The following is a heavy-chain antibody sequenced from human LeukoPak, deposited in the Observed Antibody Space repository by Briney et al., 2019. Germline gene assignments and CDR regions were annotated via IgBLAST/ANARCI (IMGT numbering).Heavy chain of an antibody. Sequence: SVKVSCKASGYTFTSYGISWVRQAPGQGLEWMGGIIPIFGTANYAQKFQGRVTITADESTSTAYMELSSLRSEDTAVYYCARAPYYYGSGSNYYYYYYMDVWGKGTTVTISS. J-gene: IGHJ6*03. CDR3: ARAPYYYGSGSNYYYYYYMDV. CDR1: GYTFTSYG. D-gene: IGHD3-10*01. V-gene: IGHV1-69*13. CDR2: IIPIFGTA.